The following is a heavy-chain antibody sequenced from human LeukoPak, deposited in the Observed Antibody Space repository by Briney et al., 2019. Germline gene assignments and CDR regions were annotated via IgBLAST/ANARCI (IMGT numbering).Heavy chain of an antibody. D-gene: IGHD2-2*03. CDR2: ISSSSSYI. Sequence: GGSLRHSCAASGFTFSSYSMNWVRQAPGKGLEWVSSISSSSSYIYYADSVKGRFTISRDNAKNSLYLQMNSLRAEDTAVYYCARGGGYCSSTSCYLNDWFDPWGQGTLVTVSS. CDR1: GFTFSSYS. V-gene: IGHV3-21*01. J-gene: IGHJ5*02. CDR3: ARGGGYCSSTSCYLNDWFDP.